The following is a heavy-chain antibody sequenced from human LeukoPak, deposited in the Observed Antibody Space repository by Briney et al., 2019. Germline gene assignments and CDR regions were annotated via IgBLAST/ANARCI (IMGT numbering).Heavy chain of an antibody. V-gene: IGHV3-43*01. CDR2: AGWAGSTT. CDR3: AKELDTMFFDY. D-gene: IGHD3-10*02. J-gene: IGHJ4*02. CDR1: GFNFDRYT. Sequence: GGSLRLSCATSGFNFDRYTIHWVRQAPGKGLEWVSLAGWAGSTTFYSDSVRGRFTISRDSGRKSVYLQMNSLTTDDTAFYFCAKELDTMFFDYWGQGALVTVSS.